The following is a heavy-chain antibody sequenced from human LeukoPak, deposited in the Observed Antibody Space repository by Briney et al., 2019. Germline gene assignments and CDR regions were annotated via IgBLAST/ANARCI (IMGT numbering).Heavy chain of an antibody. CDR3: ARVDWGYGSGSYFTNFDY. V-gene: IGHV1-8*03. D-gene: IGHD3-10*01. CDR2: MNPNSGNT. Sequence: ASVKVSCKASGYTFTSYDINWVRQATGQGLEWMGWMNPNSGNTGYAQKFQGRVTITRNTSISTAYMELSSLRSEDTAVYYCARVDWGYGSGSYFTNFDYWGQGTLVTVSS. J-gene: IGHJ4*02. CDR1: GYTFTSYD.